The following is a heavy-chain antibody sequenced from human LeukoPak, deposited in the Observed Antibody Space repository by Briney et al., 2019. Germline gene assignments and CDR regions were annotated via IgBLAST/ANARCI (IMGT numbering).Heavy chain of an antibody. CDR1: GFTFSSYA. CDR2: ISGSGGST. J-gene: IGHJ4*02. D-gene: IGHD3-22*01. V-gene: IGHV3-23*01. CDR3: ARSNDSSWRNFDS. Sequence: PGGSLRLSCAASGFTFSSYAMSWVRQAPGKGLEWVSAISGSGGSTYYADSVKGRFTISRDNSKNTLYLQMNNLRDADTAVYYCARSNDSSWRNFDSWGQGTLVTVSS.